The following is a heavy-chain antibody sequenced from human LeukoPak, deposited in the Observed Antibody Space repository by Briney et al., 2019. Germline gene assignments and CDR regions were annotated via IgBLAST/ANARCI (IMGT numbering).Heavy chain of an antibody. J-gene: IGHJ3*02. D-gene: IGHD3-16*01. CDR3: ASIMTGAFDI. V-gene: IGHV1-8*01. CDR1: GYTFTNYH. Sequence: GASVKVSCKASGYTFTNYHINWVRQATGQGLEWMGWMNPNSSNTGYAQKFQGRVTMTRNSSISTAYMELSSLRSEDTAVYYCASIMTGAFDIWGQGTMVTVSS. CDR2: MNPNSSNT.